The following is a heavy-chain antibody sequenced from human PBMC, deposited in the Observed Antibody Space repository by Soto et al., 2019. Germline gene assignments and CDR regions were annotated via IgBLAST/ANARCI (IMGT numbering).Heavy chain of an antibody. CDR3: AHREGDDYVWGSYKDAFDI. J-gene: IGHJ3*02. CDR2: IYWDNYK. Sequence: QITLKESGPTLVKPTQTLTLTCTFSGFSLNTTAVGVGWIRQPPGKALDWLALIYWDNYKRYNPSLKTRLTTTKDTSKNQVVLKMTNMDPVDTATYFCAHREGDDYVWGSYKDAFDIWSQGTMVTVSS. D-gene: IGHD3-16*01. V-gene: IGHV2-5*02. CDR1: GFSLNTTAVG.